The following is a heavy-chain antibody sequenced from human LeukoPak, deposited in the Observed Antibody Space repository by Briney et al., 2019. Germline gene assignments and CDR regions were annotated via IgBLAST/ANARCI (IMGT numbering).Heavy chain of an antibody. J-gene: IGHJ3*02. CDR1: GFTFSSYA. CDR2: ISYDGSNK. V-gene: IGHV3-30*04. CDR3: ARDVSFEAGNSDAFGI. D-gene: IGHD4-23*01. Sequence: GGSLRLSCAASGFTFSSYAMHWVRQAPGKGLEWVAVISYDGSNKYYADSVKGRFTISRDNSKNTLYLQMNSLRAEDTAVYHCARDVSFEAGNSDAFGIWGQGTMVTVSS.